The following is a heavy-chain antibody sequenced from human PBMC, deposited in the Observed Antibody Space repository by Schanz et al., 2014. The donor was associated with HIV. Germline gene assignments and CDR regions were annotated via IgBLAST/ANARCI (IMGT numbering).Heavy chain of an antibody. CDR1: GYTFDSRD. CDR2: MSPNSGGT. V-gene: IGHV1-2*02. D-gene: IGHD3-22*01. Sequence: QVQLLQSGAEVKKPGASVRLSCKASGYTFDSRDINWVRQASGQGPEWMGWMSPNSGGTNYAQKFQGRVTISRDTSISTAYMEVSRLRSDDTAVYYCASAGFDDSSGYPDYWGQGTLVTVSS. J-gene: IGHJ4*02. CDR3: ASAGFDDSSGYPDY.